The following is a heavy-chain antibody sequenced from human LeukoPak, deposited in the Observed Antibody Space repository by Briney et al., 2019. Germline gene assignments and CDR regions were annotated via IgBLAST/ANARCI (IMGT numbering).Heavy chain of an antibody. Sequence: PSETLSLTCTVSGGSISSYYWSWIRQPPGKGLEWIGYIYYSGSTNYNPSLKSRVTISVDTSKNQFSLKLTSVTAADTAVYYCARHYYDSSGSFDYWGQGTLVTVSS. V-gene: IGHV4-59*08. CDR1: GGSISSYY. D-gene: IGHD3-22*01. J-gene: IGHJ4*02. CDR2: IYYSGST. CDR3: ARHYYDSSGSFDY.